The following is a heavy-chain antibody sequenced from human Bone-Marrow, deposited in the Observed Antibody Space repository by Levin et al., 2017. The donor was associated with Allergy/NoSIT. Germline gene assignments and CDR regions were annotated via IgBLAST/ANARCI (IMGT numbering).Heavy chain of an antibody. V-gene: IGHV3-33*01. J-gene: IGHJ6*02. D-gene: IGHD3-10*01. CDR3: ARPRNVLRWFGELFRYYYYGMDV. CDR2: IWYDGSNK. Sequence: GGSLRLSCAASGFTFSSYGMHWVRQAPGKGLEWVAVIWYDGSNKYYADSVKGRFTISRDNSKNTLYLQMNSLRAEDTAVYYCARPRNVLRWFGELFRYYYYGMDVWGQGTTVTVSS. CDR1: GFTFSSYG.